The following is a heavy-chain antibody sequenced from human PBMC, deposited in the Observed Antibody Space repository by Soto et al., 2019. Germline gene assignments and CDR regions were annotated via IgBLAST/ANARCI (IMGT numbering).Heavy chain of an antibody. J-gene: IGHJ5*02. D-gene: IGHD3-3*01. CDR3: ARGSLMIFGVVILRFDP. CDR1: GYTFTSYD. CDR2: MNPNSGNT. V-gene: IGHV1-8*01. Sequence: ASVKVSCKASGYTFTSYDINWVRQATGQGLEWMGWMNPNSGNTGYAQKFQGRVITTRNTSISKAYMELSSLRSDDTAVYYCARGSLMIFGVVILRFDPWGQGTLVTVSS.